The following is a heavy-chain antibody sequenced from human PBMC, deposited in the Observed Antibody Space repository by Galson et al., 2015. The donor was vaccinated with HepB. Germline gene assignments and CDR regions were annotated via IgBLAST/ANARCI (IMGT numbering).Heavy chain of an antibody. CDR2: IRSKAYGGTT. Sequence: SLRLSCAASGFTFGDYAMSWFRQAPGKGLEWVGFIRSKAYGGTTEYAASVKGRFTISRDDSKSIAYLQMNSLKTEDTAVYYCSRDGEFLKYYYYYYGMDVWGQGTTVTVSS. D-gene: IGHD3-10*01. J-gene: IGHJ6*02. V-gene: IGHV3-49*03. CDR1: GFTFGDYA. CDR3: SRDGEFLKYYYYYYGMDV.